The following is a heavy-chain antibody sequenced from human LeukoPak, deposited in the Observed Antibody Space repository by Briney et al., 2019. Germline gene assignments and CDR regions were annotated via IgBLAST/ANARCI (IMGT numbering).Heavy chain of an antibody. V-gene: IGHV4-34*01. D-gene: IGHD2-2*01. J-gene: IGHJ4*02. Sequence: SETLSLTCAVYGGAFSDYYWSWIRQPPGKGLEWIGQINHSGSTNYNPSLKSRVTISVDTSKNRFSLNLSSVTAADTAVYYCARGPKVRHFDYWGQGTLVTVSS. CDR3: ARGPKVRHFDY. CDR1: GGAFSDYY. CDR2: INHSGST.